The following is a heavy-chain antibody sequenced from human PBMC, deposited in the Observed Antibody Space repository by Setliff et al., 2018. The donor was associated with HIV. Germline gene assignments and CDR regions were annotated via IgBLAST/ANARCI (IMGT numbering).Heavy chain of an antibody. Sequence: SETLSLTCSVSGGSISSSSYYWGWIRQPPGKGLDWIGSMSYTGTTYDNPSLKSRVTISVDTSKNQFSLKLTSVTAADAAVYFCAMGSSGYPFDYWGQGSWVTVSS. CDR2: MSYTGTT. CDR1: GGSISSSSYY. J-gene: IGHJ4*02. D-gene: IGHD3-22*01. CDR3: AMGSSGYPFDY. V-gene: IGHV4-39*01.